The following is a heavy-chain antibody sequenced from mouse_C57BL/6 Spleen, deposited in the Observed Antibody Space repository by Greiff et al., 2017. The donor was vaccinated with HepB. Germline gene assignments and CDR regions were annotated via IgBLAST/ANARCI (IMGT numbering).Heavy chain of an antibody. D-gene: IGHD2-3*01. CDR3: ARNGYYVYWYFDV. Sequence: VKLQQSGAELVRPGTSVKVSCKASGYAFTNYLIEWVKQRPGQGLEWIGVINPGSGGTNYNEKFKGKATLTADKSSSTAYMQLSSLTSEDSAVYFCARNGYYVYWYFDVWGTGTTVTVSS. CDR1: GYAFTNYL. CDR2: INPGSGGT. V-gene: IGHV1-54*01. J-gene: IGHJ1*03.